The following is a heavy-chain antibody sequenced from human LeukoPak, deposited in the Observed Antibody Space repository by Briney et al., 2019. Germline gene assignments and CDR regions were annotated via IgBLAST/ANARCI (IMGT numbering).Heavy chain of an antibody. J-gene: IGHJ3*02. CDR2: IYYSGST. D-gene: IGHD6-13*01. CDR3: ARDLYSSSWYGAVDI. Sequence: SETLSLTCTVSGGSISSYYWSWIRQPPRKGLEWIGYIYYSGSTNYNPSLKSRVTISVDTSKNQFSLKLSSVTAADTAVYYCARDLYSSSWYGAVDIWGQGAMVTVSS. CDR1: GGSISSYY. V-gene: IGHV4-59*01.